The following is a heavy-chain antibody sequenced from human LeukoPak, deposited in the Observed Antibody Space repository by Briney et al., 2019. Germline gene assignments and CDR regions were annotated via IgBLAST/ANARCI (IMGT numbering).Heavy chain of an antibody. CDR2: IYYSGSS. V-gene: IGHV4-31*03. CDR3: ARNRDGYNSLDY. J-gene: IGHJ4*02. D-gene: IGHD5-24*01. Sequence: SSETLSLTCTVSGGSINNGGYYWSWIRQHPGKGLEWIGYIYYSGSSYYNPSLRSRITISVDTSKNHFSLKLSSVTAADTAVYYCARNRDGYNSLDYWGQGTLVTVSS. CDR1: GGSINNGGYY.